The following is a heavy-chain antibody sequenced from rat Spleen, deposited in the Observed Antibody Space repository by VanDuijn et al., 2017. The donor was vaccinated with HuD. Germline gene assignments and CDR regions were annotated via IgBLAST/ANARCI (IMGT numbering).Heavy chain of an antibody. CDR1: GFSLPSYG. V-gene: IGHV2-4*01. D-gene: IGHD1-2*01. Sequence: QVQLKESGPGLVQPSQTLSLTCTVSGFSLPSYGVSWVRQPPGKGLEWIGAVWSGGSTDYISTLKSRLSISRDTSKSQVFLKMNSLQTEDTATYYCARVGYSSYIRYFDYWGQGVMVTVSS. CDR2: VWSGGST. CDR3: ARVGYSSYIRYFDY. J-gene: IGHJ2*01.